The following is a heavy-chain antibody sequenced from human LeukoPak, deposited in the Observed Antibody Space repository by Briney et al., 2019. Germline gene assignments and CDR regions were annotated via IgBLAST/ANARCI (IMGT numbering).Heavy chain of an antibody. V-gene: IGHV1-69*02. D-gene: IGHD4-23*01. CDR2: IIPILGIA. J-gene: IGHJ4*02. CDR1: GGTFSSHT. Sequence: SVKVSCKASGGTFSSHTISWVRQAPGQGLEWMGRIIPILGIANYAQKFQGRVTITADKSTSTAYMELSSLRSEDTAVDYCARVGGNRNAMIDYWGQGTLVTVSS. CDR3: ARVGGNRNAMIDY.